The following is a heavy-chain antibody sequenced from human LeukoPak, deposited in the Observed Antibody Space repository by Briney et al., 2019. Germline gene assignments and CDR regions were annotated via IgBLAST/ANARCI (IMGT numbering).Heavy chain of an antibody. CDR2: ISSSSSYR. V-gene: IGHV3-21*04. CDR3: ARGITMVRGVIKHPPPGY. D-gene: IGHD3-10*01. Sequence: GGSLRLSCAASGFTFSTYSMNWVRQAPGKGLEWVSLISSSSSYRYYAGSVKGRFTISRDNAKNSLYLQMNSLRSEDTAVYYCARGITMVRGVIKHPPPGYWGQGTLVTVSS. CDR1: GFTFSTYS. J-gene: IGHJ4*02.